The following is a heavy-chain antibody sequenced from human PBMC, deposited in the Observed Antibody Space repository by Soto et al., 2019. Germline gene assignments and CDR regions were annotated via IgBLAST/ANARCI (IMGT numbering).Heavy chain of an antibody. CDR2: VRSESDGGTT. V-gene: IGHV3-15*01. CDR1: GFTVKNAW. CDR3: TTEGTRGYGDHAIGY. D-gene: IGHD5-12*01. J-gene: IGHJ4*02. Sequence: EVQLVESGGCLVEPGGSLRLSCSASGFTVKNAWMTWVRQAPGKGLESLGRVRSESDGGTTAYAAPVKGRCIILRDDLNDALFLELNSVTAQETAVYYCTTEGTRGYGDHAIGYWGQGILVTVCS.